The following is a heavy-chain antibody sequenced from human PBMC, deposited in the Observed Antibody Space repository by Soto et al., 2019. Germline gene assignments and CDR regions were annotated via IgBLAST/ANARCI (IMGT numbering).Heavy chain of an antibody. CDR3: ARQGSNGAYYYYGMDV. CDR2: IYPDDSDT. CDR1: GYSFSNFW. D-gene: IGHD2-8*01. Sequence: GESLKISCQASGYSFSNFWIAWVRQMPGEGLEWLGIIYPDDSDTRYSPSFLGQVTISADKSIKTTYLQWSSLKASDTAMYYCARQGSNGAYYYYGMDVWGQGTTVTVSS. J-gene: IGHJ6*02. V-gene: IGHV5-51*01.